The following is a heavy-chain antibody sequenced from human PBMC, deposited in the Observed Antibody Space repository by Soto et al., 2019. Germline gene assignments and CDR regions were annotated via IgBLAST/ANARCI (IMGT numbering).Heavy chain of an antibody. CDR1: GGSISSYY. Sequence: SETLSLTCTVSGGSISSYYWSWIRQPPGKGLEWIGYIYYSGSTNYNPSLKSRVTISVDTSENQFSLKLSSVTAADTAVYYCARGGLLWFGDPAPIDYWGQGTLVTVSS. V-gene: IGHV4-59*01. J-gene: IGHJ4*02. CDR3: ARGGLLWFGDPAPIDY. D-gene: IGHD3-10*01. CDR2: IYYSGST.